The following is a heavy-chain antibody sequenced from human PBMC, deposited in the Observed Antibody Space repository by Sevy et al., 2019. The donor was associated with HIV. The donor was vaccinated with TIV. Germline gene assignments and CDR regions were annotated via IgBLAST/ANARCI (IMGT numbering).Heavy chain of an antibody. CDR3: ARVNVIVEVPAIFDY. Sequence: SETLSLTCTVSGGSISSGDYYWSWIRQPPGKGLEWIGYIYYSGSTYYNPSLKSRVTISVDTSKNQFSLKLSSVTAADTAVYYCARVNVIVEVPAIFDYWGQGTLVTVSS. J-gene: IGHJ4*02. CDR2: IYYSGST. CDR1: GGSISSGDYY. D-gene: IGHD2-2*01. V-gene: IGHV4-30-4*01.